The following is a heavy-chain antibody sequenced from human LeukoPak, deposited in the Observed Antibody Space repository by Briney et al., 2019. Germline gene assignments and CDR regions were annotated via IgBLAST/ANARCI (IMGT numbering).Heavy chain of an antibody. Sequence: GGSLRLSCAASGFTFSSYWMSWVRQAPGKGLEWVAVIWYDGSNKYYADSVKGRFTISRDNSKNTLYLQMNSLRAEDTAVYYCASSTVTTYDYYYGMDVWGQGTTVTVSS. CDR3: ASSTVTTYDYYYGMDV. CDR1: GFTFSSYW. V-gene: IGHV3-33*08. CDR2: IWYDGSNK. D-gene: IGHD4-17*01. J-gene: IGHJ6*02.